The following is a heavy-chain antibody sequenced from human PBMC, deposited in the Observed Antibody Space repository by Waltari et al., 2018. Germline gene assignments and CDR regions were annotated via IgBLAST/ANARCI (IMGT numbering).Heavy chain of an antibody. CDR3: ARAYSSSWYFPYYYGMDV. D-gene: IGHD6-13*01. CDR1: GFTFSSYA. Sequence: EVQLVESGGGLFQPGGSLRLSCSASGFTFSSYAMHWVRQAPGKVLEYVSAISSNGGSTYYANAVKGRFTISRDNSKNTLYLQMGSLRAEDMAVYYCARAYSSSWYFPYYYGMDVWGQGTTVTVSS. J-gene: IGHJ6*02. CDR2: ISSNGGST. V-gene: IGHV3-64*01.